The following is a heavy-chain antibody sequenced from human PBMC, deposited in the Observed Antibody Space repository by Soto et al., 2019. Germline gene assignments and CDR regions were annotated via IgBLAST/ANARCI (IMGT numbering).Heavy chain of an antibody. Sequence: EVQLVESGGGLGKPGGSLRLSCAASGFTFSRYGMSWVRQAPGKGLEWVASISMTTSYVYYADSVKGRFSISRDNAKKILYLEMYALRTEDTAVYYCARDPSEGRVGNWFESWGQGTLATVSS. D-gene: IGHD2-2*01. CDR2: ISMTTSYV. CDR3: ARDPSEGRVGNWFES. CDR1: GFTFSRYG. V-gene: IGHV3-21*01. J-gene: IGHJ5*01.